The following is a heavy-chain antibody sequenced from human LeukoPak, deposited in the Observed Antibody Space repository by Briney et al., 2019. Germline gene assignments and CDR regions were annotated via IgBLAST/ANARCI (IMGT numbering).Heavy chain of an antibody. V-gene: IGHV4-4*07. CDR3: ARGSHSQLYYYYGMDV. CDR2: IYTSGST. CDR1: GGSISSYC. Sequence: SETLSLTCTVSGGSISSYCWSWIRQPAGKGLEWIWRIYTSGSTNYNPSLKSRVTMSVDTSKNQFSLKLSSVTAADTAVYYCARGSHSQLYYYYGMDVWGQGTTVTVSS. J-gene: IGHJ6*02. D-gene: IGHD2-2*01.